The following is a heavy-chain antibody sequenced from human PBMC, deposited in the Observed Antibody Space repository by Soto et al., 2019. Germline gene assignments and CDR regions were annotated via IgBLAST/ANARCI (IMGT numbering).Heavy chain of an antibody. CDR2: IKHSLII. V-gene: IGHV4-34*01. J-gene: IGHJ3*02. CDR3: ARGGSRDWQVALDI. D-gene: IGHD2-21*02. CDR1: AWSFIHYY. Sequence: SETLSLTCAFYAWSFIHYYCNLILQSPVNWLEWILKIKHSLIINYNPSLRSRVSISVDMSKNQFSLRLTSVTAAETDVYYCARGGSRDWQVALDIRGKGKMVTVSS.